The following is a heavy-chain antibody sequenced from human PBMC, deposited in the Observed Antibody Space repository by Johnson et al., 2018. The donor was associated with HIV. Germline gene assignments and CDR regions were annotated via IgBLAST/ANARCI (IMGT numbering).Heavy chain of an antibody. CDR1: GVSFSSYW. D-gene: IGHD3-10*01. CDR2: IKEDGSEK. Sequence: VQLVESEGGLVQPGGSLRLSCVDSGVSFSSYWMSWVRQAPGKGLEWVANIKEDGSEKNYVDSVKGRFTISRDNAKNSVYLQMNSLRAEDTALYYCAREALTYYDSSGSYYPVHDAFDIWGLGTLVTVSS. CDR3: AREALTYYDSSGSYYPVHDAFDI. J-gene: IGHJ3*02. V-gene: IGHV3-7*05.